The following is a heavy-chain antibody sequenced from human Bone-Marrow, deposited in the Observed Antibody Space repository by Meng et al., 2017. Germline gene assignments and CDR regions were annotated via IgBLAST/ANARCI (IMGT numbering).Heavy chain of an antibody. V-gene: IGHV4-34*01. CDR3: AKRFAKYCDILTGYYNDY. CDR1: GVSFSGYY. D-gene: IGHD3-9*01. Sequence: SETLSLTCAVYGVSFSGYYWSWIRQPPGKGLEWIGEINHSGSTNYNPSLKSRDTISVDTSKNQFSLKQISVTAADTAVYYCAKRFAKYCDILTGYYNDYWGQGTLVTVSS. J-gene: IGHJ4*02. CDR2: INHSGST.